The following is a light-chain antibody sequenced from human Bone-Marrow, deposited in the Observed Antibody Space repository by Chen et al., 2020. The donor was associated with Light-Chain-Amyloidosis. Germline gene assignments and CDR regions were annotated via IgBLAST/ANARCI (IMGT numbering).Light chain of an antibody. CDR1: DLPTKY. V-gene: IGLV3-25*03. Sequence: SYELPQPPSVSVSPGQTARITCSGDDLPTKYAYWYQQKPGQAPGLVIHRDTERPEGISERFAGSSSGTTATLTISGVQAEDEADYHCQSADSSGTYEVIFGGETKLTVL. CDR3: QSADSSGTYEVI. J-gene: IGLJ2*01. CDR2: RDT.